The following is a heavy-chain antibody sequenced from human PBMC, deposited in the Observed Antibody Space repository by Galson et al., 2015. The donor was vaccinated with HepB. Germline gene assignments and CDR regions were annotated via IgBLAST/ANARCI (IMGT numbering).Heavy chain of an antibody. CDR1: RYTFTDYY. CDR3: ARSHLKYYFDY. CDR2: INPNSGDT. J-gene: IGHJ4*02. Sequence: SVKVSCKASRYTFTDYYIHWVRQAPGQGLEWMGRINPNSGDTNYAQKFQGRVTMTRDTSISTAYMELSSLRSDGTAAYYCARSHLKYYFDYWGQGTLVTVSS. V-gene: IGHV1-2*06.